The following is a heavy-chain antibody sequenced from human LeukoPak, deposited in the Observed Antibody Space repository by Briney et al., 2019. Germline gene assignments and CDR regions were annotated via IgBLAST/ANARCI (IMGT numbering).Heavy chain of an antibody. V-gene: IGHV4-34*01. D-gene: IGHD6-19*01. CDR1: GGSFCVYY. CDR3: ARLLDQSLANMPFDY. CDR2: INHSGST. J-gene: IGHJ4*02. Sequence: SEPLSLTCAVYGGSFCVYYWSWIRQPPGKGLGGVGEINHSGSTNYNPSRKSRVTISVDTSKNQFSLKLSSVTAADTAVYYCARLLDQSLANMPFDYWGQGTLVSVSS.